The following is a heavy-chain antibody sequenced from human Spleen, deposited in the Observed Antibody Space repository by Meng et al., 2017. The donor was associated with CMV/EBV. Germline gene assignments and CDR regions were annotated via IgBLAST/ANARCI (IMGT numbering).Heavy chain of an antibody. D-gene: IGHD1-26*01. CDR1: GFTFSGYA. Sequence: GESLKISCAASGFTFSGYAMSWVRQAPGKGLEWVSVIYTGAGRTYYADSVKGRFTISRDNPKNTLYLQMNSLRAEDTAVYYCARAWGRYSGSYYDYWGQGTLVTVSS. V-gene: IGHV3-23*03. J-gene: IGHJ4*02. CDR2: IYTGAGRT. CDR3: ARAWGRYSGSYYDY.